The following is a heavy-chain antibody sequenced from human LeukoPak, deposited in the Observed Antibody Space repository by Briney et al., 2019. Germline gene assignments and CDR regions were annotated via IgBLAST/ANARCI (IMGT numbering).Heavy chain of an antibody. J-gene: IGHJ4*02. D-gene: IGHD3-22*01. CDR3: AKVHYYDSSGYYYFDY. V-gene: IGHV3-30-3*01. CDR2: ISYDGTKQ. Sequence: GGSLRLSCAASGFTFSINAMHWVRQAPGKGLEWLAVISYDGTKQYFADSVKGRFTISRDNSKNTLYLQMNSLRAEDTALYYCAKVHYYDSSGYYYFDYWGQGTLVTVSS. CDR1: GFTFSINA.